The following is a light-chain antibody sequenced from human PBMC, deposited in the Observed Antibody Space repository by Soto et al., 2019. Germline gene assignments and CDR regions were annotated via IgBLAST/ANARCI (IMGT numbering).Light chain of an antibody. CDR3: QHYNSYSEP. Sequence: DIQMTPTPSPLSGSVGDRVTITCRASQTISSWLAWYQQKPGKAPKLLIYKASTLKSGVPSRFSGSGSGTEFTLTISSLQPDDFATYYCQHYNSYSEPFGQGTKADVK. V-gene: IGKV1-5*03. CDR1: QTISSW. J-gene: IGKJ1*01. CDR2: KAS.